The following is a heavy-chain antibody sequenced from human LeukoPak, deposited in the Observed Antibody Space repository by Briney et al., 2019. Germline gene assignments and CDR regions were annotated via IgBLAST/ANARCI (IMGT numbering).Heavy chain of an antibody. CDR3: ARSTDGYSGNYYSG. D-gene: IGHD5-24*01. V-gene: IGHV1-46*01. J-gene: IGHJ6*02. Sequence: ASVKVSCKASGYTFTTYYLHWVRQAPGHALEWMGIINPSGGSTTYAQKFQGRVTMTRDTSTSTVYMELSSLRSDDTAVYYCARSTDGYSGNYYSGWGPGTTVTVSS. CDR2: INPSGGST. CDR1: GYTFTTYY.